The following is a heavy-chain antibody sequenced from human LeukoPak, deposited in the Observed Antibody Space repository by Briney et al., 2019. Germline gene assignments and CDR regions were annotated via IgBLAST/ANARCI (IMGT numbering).Heavy chain of an antibody. D-gene: IGHD2-21*02. CDR1: GGSISSYY. CDR3: ARDRGGYCGGDCYSVFDY. CDR2: IYTSGST. J-gene: IGHJ4*02. V-gene: IGHV4-4*07. Sequence: SETLSLTCTVSGGSISSYYWSWIRQPAGKGLEWIGRIYTSGSTNYNPSLKSRVTISVDTSKNQFSLKLSSVTAADTAVYYCARDRGGYCGGDCYSVFDYWGQGTLVTVSS.